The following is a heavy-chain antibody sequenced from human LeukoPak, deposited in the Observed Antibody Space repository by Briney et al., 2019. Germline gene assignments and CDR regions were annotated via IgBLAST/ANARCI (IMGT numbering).Heavy chain of an antibody. CDR1: GDSVSSNSAA. V-gene: IGHV6-1*01. J-gene: IGHJ3*02. CDR3: ARDPSYNGDGYNFGAFDI. D-gene: IGHD5-24*01. CDR2: TYYRSKWYN. Sequence: SQTLSLTCAISGDSVSSNSAAWNWIRQSPSRGLEWLGRTYYRSKWYNDYAVSVKSRITINPDTSKNQFSLQLNSVTPEDTAVYYCARDPSYNGDGYNFGAFDIWGQGTMVTVSS.